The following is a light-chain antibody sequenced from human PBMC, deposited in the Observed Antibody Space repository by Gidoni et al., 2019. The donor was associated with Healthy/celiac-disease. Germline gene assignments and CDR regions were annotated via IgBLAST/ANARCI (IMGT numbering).Light chain of an antibody. CDR1: QSISSW. CDR2: KAS. CDR3: QQYNSYPLT. J-gene: IGKJ4*01. Sequence: DIQMTPSPSTLSASVGDRVTITCRASQSISSWLAWYQQKPGKAPKRLIYKASSLESGVPSRFSGSGSGTEFTLTISSLQPDEFATYYCQQYNSYPLTFGGGTKVEIK. V-gene: IGKV1-5*03.